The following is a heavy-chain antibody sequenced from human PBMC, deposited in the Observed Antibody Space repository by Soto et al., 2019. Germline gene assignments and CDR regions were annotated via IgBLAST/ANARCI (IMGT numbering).Heavy chain of an antibody. D-gene: IGHD2-8*01. CDR3: ANRMV. V-gene: IGHV3-53*01. J-gene: IGHJ4*02. CDR2: IYKGATT. Sequence: GGSLRLSCTASGFIVGSDLMTWVRQAPGKGLEWVSGIYKGATTKYADSVKGRFTISKDTSKNTMDLQMNSLRAEDTAVYYCANRMVWGQGTLVTVSS. CDR1: GFIVGSDL.